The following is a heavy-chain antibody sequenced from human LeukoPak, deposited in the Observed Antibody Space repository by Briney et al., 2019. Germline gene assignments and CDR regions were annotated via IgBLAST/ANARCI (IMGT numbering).Heavy chain of an antibody. CDR3: ARDGYDILTGYPTAGYPFDY. Sequence: GRSLRLSCAASGFTFSSYAMHWVRQAPGKGLEWVAVISYDGSNKYYADSVKGRFTISRDNSKNTLYLQMNSLRAEDTAVYYCARDGYDILTGYPTAGYPFDYWGLGTLVTVSS. CDR2: ISYDGSNK. V-gene: IGHV3-30-3*01. CDR1: GFTFSSYA. D-gene: IGHD3-9*01. J-gene: IGHJ4*02.